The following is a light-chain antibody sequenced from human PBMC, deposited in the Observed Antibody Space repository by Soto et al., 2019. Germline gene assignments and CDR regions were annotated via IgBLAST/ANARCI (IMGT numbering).Light chain of an antibody. Sequence: AGREIQNIRNYLNWYQQRPGKTPNLLVYAASNLRGGVPSRFSGSGSGTVFTLTINRLQPDDFATYYCQQIHSTSSYTLGQGTKVDIK. V-gene: IGKV1-39*01. J-gene: IGKJ2*01. CDR1: QNIRNY. CDR2: AAS. CDR3: QQIHSTSSYT.